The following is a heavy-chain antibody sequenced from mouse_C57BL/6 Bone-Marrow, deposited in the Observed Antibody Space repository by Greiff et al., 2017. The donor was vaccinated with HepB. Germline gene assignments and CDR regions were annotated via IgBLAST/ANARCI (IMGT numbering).Heavy chain of an antibody. D-gene: IGHD2-5*01. Sequence: EVQLVESGGGLVKPGGSLKLSCAASGFTFSSYAMSWVRQTPEQRLELVATISDGGSYTDYTDNVKGRFTISRDNAKNNLYLQMSHLKSENTAMYYCESPYYSRPSAMDYWGQGTSVTVSS. J-gene: IGHJ4*01. CDR3: ESPYYSRPSAMDY. V-gene: IGHV5-4*01. CDR1: GFTFSSYA. CDR2: ISDGGSYT.